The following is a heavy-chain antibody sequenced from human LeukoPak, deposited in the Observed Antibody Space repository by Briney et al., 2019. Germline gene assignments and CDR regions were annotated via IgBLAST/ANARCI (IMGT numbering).Heavy chain of an antibody. J-gene: IGHJ4*02. CDR2: INPSGGST. CDR1: GYTFTSYY. D-gene: IGHD3-10*01. CDR3: ARGGGSEKPKAHFDY. V-gene: IGHV1-46*01. Sequence: ASVKVSCKASGYTFTSYYMHWVRQAPGQGLEWMGIINPSGGSTSYAQKFQGRVTMTRDTSTSTVYMELSSLRSEDTAVYYCARGGGSEKPKAHFDYWGQGTLVTVSS.